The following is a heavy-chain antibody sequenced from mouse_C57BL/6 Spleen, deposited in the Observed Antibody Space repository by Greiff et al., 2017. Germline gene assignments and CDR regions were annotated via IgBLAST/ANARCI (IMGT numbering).Heavy chain of an antibody. D-gene: IGHD3-2*02. CDR2: ISYSGST. V-gene: IGHV3-8*01. J-gene: IGHJ2*01. Sequence: DVKLQESGPGLAKPSQTLSLTCSVTGYSITSDYWTWIRKFPGNKLEYMGYISYSGSTYYNPSLKSRISITRDTSKNQYYLQLNSVTTEATATYYCARGDSSGLFCCWGQGTTPTVSS. CDR1: GYSITSDY. CDR3: ARGDSSGLFCC.